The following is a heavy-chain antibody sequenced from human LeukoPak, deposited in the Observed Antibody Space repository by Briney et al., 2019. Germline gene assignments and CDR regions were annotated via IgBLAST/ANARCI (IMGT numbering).Heavy chain of an antibody. CDR3: ARAKLVGYDFWSGYPDWYFDL. CDR2: ISAYNGNT. D-gene: IGHD3/OR15-3a*01. CDR1: GYTFTSYG. J-gene: IGHJ2*01. V-gene: IGHV1-18*01. Sequence: ASVKVSCKASGYTFTSYGISWVRQAPGQGLEWMGWISAYNGNTNYAQKLQGRVTMTTGTSTSTAYMELRSLRSDDTAVYYRARAKLVGYDFWSGYPDWYFDLWGCGTLVTVSS.